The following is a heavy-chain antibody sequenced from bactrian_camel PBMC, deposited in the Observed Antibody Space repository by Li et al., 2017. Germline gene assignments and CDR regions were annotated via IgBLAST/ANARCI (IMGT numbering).Heavy chain of an antibody. Sequence: HVQLVESGGGSVQPGGSLRLSCAASGNLYNLNCLGWFRQAPGMEREQVAAFIYTFHRTTRYADSVKGRFTLSRDDTKNTMYLQMNNLQPEDTAMYYCAADRYGGSWNLGALCVRTEQKHNYWGQGTQVTVS. CDR3: AADRYGGSWNLGALCVRTEQKHNY. D-gene: IGHD6*01. CDR1: GNLYNLNC. V-gene: IGHV3S53*01. J-gene: IGHJ4*01. CDR2: FIYTFHRTT.